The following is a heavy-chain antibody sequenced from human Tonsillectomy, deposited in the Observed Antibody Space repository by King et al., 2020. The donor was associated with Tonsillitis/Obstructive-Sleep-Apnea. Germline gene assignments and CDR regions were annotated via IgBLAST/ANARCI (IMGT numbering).Heavy chain of an antibody. Sequence: QLVQSGPEVKKPGTSVKVSCKASGFTFTSSAVQWVRQARGQRLEWIGWIVVGSGNTNYAQKFQERVTITRDMSTSTAYMELSSLRSEDTAVYYCAADDCSSTSCYAGVWGKGTTVTVSS. V-gene: IGHV1-58*01. CDR1: GFTFTSSA. J-gene: IGHJ6*04. D-gene: IGHD2-2*01. CDR3: AADDCSSTSCYAGV. CDR2: IVVGSGNT.